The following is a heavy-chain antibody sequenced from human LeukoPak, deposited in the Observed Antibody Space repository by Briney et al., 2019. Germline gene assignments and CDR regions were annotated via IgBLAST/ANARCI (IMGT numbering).Heavy chain of an antibody. D-gene: IGHD3-9*01. V-gene: IGHV1-69*05. CDR3: ASGPLRGHYDILTGYTYFDY. J-gene: IGHJ4*02. CDR1: GGTFSSYA. Sequence: GASVKVSCKASGGTFSSYAISWVRQAPGQGLEWMGGIIPIFGTANYAQKFQGRVTITTDESTSTAYMELSSLRSEDTAVYYCASGPLRGHYDILTGYTYFDYWGQGTPVTVSS. CDR2: IIPIFGTA.